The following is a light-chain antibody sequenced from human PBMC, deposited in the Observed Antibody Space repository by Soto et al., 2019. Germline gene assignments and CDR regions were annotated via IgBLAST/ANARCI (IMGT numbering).Light chain of an antibody. J-gene: IGLJ1*01. CDR2: EVS. CDR1: NSDVGIYDF. Sequence: QSALTQPASVSGTPGQSITISCTGSNSDVGIYDFVSWYQNHPGRAPKLIVSEVSHRPSGVSNRFSGSKSGNTASLTISGLQSEDEADYYCISYTSDDVRYVFGTGTQLTVL. CDR3: ISYTSDDVRYV. V-gene: IGLV2-14*01.